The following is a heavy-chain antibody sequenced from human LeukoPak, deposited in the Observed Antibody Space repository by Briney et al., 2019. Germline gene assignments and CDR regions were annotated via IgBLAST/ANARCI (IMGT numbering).Heavy chain of an antibody. J-gene: IGHJ4*02. CDR2: INHSGST. CDR3: ARGRGPYYDLWSGYRFDY. CDR1: GGSFSGYY. V-gene: IGHV4-34*01. D-gene: IGHD3-3*01. Sequence: SETLSLTCAVYGGSFSGYYWSWIRQPPGKGLEWIGEINHSGSTNYNPSLKSRVTISVDTSKNQFSLKLSSVTAADTAVYYCARGRGPYYDLWSGYRFDYWGQGTLVTVSS.